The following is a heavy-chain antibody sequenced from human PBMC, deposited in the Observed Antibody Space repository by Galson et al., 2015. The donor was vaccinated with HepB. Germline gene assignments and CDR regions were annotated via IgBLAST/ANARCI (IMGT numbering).Heavy chain of an antibody. Sequence: LRLSCAASGFTFSFYAMSWVRQAPGKGLEWVSTLRGSGGSTYYADSVKGRFTISRDNSKNTLYLEMNSLRAEDTAVYYCAKDQRSSGWCYFDYWGQGTLVTVSS. CDR3: AKDQRSSGWCYFDY. CDR1: GFTFSFYA. J-gene: IGHJ4*02. D-gene: IGHD6-19*01. CDR2: LRGSGGST. V-gene: IGHV3-23*01.